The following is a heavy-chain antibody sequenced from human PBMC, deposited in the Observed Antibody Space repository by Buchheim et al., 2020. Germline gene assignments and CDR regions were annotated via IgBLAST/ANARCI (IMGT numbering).Heavy chain of an antibody. CDR1: GGSISSYY. Sequence: QVQLQESGPGLVKPSETLSLTCTVSGGSISSYYWSWIRQPPGKGLEWIGYIYYSGRTNYNPSLKNRVTISVDTSKNQFSRKLSSVTAADTAVYYCARLGGSSGWPFDYWGQGTL. J-gene: IGHJ4*02. V-gene: IGHV4-59*01. CDR2: IYYSGRT. CDR3: ARLGGSSGWPFDY. D-gene: IGHD6-19*01.